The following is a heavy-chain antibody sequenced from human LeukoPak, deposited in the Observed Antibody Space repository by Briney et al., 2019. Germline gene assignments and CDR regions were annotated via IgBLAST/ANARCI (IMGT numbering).Heavy chain of an antibody. CDR1: GFTFSSYA. J-gene: IGHJ4*02. Sequence: GGSLRLSCAASGFTFSSYAMSWVRQAPEKGLEWVSTISGSGAGTYYADSVKGRFTISRDNSKNTLFLQMNSLRADDTAVYYCAKDQRGAVTTSYWGQGTLVTVSS. CDR2: ISGSGAGT. CDR3: AKDQRGAVTTSY. V-gene: IGHV3-23*01. D-gene: IGHD4-11*01.